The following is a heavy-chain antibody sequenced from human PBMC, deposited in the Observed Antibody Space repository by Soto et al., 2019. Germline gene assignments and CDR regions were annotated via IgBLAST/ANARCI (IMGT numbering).Heavy chain of an antibody. D-gene: IGHD2-2*01. Sequence: GASVKVSCKASGYTFTGYYMHWVRQAPGQGLEWIGWINPNSGGTNYAQKFQGWVTMTRDTSISTAYMELSRLRSDDTAVYYCARSGPIAPNDIVVVPAAMLQDLGYYYYMDVWGKGTTVTVSS. CDR1: GYTFTGYY. V-gene: IGHV1-2*04. J-gene: IGHJ6*03. CDR3: ARSGPIAPNDIVVVPAAMLQDLGYYYYMDV. CDR2: INPNSGGT.